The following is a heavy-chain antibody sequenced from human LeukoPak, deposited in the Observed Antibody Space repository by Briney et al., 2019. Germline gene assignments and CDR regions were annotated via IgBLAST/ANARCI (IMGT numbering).Heavy chain of an antibody. V-gene: IGHV3-23*01. CDR1: GFTFSHYA. J-gene: IGHJ4*02. Sequence: GGSLRLSCAASGFTFSHYAMSWVRQAPGKGLEWVSGIRGSGGNTYYADSVKSRFTISRDNSKNTLYLQMNSLRAEDTAVYYCAKDGYSSSWYYFDYWGQGTLVTVSS. D-gene: IGHD6-13*01. CDR3: AKDGYSSSWYYFDY. CDR2: IRGSGGNT.